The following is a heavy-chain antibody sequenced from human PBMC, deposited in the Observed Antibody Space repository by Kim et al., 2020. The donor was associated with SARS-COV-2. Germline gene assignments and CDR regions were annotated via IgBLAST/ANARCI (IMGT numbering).Heavy chain of an antibody. Sequence: GGSLRLSCATSGCTFSYYAMNWVRQAPGKGLEWVSFIIDSGDSTYYADSVKGRFTISRDNSKKTLYLQMSSLRVEDMAVYYCANRTGTIGRGAGDWGQGT. J-gene: IGHJ4*02. D-gene: IGHD2-2*01. CDR1: GCTFSYYA. V-gene: IGHV3-23*01. CDR2: IIDSGDST. CDR3: ANRTGTIGRGAGD.